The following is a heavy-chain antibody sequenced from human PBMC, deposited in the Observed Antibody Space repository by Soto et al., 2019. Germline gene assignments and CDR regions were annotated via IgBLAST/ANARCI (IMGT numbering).Heavy chain of an antibody. Sequence: QVQLVESGGGVVQPGRSLRLSCAASGFPFSSYGMHWVRQAPGKGLEWVAVISYDGSNKYYADSVKGRFTISRDNSKNTLYLQMNSLRAEDTAVYYCAKDLTGGGQYYFDYCGQGTLVTVSS. CDR3: AKDLTGGGQYYFDY. CDR1: GFPFSSYG. V-gene: IGHV3-30*18. D-gene: IGHD7-27*01. J-gene: IGHJ4*02. CDR2: ISYDGSNK.